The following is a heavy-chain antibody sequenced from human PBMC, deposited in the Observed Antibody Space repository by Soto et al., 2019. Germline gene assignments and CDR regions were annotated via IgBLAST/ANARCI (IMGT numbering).Heavy chain of an antibody. CDR2: IKSKTDGGTT. Sequence: GGSLRLSCAASGFTFSNAWMSWVRQAPGKGLEWGGRIKSKTDGGTTDYAAPVKGRFTISRDDSKNTLYLQMNSLKTDDTAVYYCTTKYPLPGYDAFDIWGHGTMVTVSS. J-gene: IGHJ3*02. CDR3: TTKYPLPGYDAFDI. CDR1: GFTFSNAW. D-gene: IGHD2-2*02. V-gene: IGHV3-15*01.